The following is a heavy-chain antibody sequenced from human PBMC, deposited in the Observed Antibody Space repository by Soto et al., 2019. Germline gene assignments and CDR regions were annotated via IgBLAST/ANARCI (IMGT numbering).Heavy chain of an antibody. CDR3: ATVFDL. CDR1: GFTLGSHR. Sequence: DVQLVESGGGLVQPGGSLRVSCAASGFTLGSHRIHWVRQAPGKGLEWVSRIDTDGGGTSYADSVKGRFTISTDNAKNTVYLQMNGLRAADQAVYYCATVFDLWGQGTLVTVSS. V-gene: IGHV3-74*01. J-gene: IGHJ5*02. CDR2: IDTDGGGT.